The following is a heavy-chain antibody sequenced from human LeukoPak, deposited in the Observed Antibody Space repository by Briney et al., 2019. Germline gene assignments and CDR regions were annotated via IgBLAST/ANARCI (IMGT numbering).Heavy chain of an antibody. J-gene: IGHJ6*03. CDR3: AREKGEWELLQLRYYYYMDV. Sequence: PGGSLRLSCAASGFTFSSYAMHWVRQAPGKGLEWVAVISYDGSNKYYADSVKGRFTISRDNSKNTLYLQMNSLRAEDTAVYYCAREKGEWELLQLRYYYYMDVWGKGTTVTVSS. D-gene: IGHD1-26*01. V-gene: IGHV3-30*01. CDR2: ISYDGSNK. CDR1: GFTFSSYA.